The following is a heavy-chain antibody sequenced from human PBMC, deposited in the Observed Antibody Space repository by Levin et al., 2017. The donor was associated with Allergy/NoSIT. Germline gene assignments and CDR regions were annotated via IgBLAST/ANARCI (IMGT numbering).Heavy chain of an antibody. J-gene: IGHJ4*02. V-gene: IGHV4-59*01. CDR3: ARSARENYFDY. Sequence: PSETLSLTCTVSGGSISSYYWSWIRQPPGKGLEWIGYIYYSGSTNYNPSLKSRVTISVDTSKNQFSLKLSSVTAADTAVYYCARSARENYFDYWGQGTLVTVSS. CDR1: GGSISSYY. CDR2: IYYSGST.